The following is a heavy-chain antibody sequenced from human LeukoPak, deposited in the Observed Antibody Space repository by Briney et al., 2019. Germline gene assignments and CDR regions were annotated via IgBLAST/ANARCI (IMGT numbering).Heavy chain of an antibody. J-gene: IGHJ5*02. D-gene: IGHD2-2*01. CDR1: GDSVSSNSAA. CDR2: TYYRSNWYN. CDR3: ARSLPATVGNWFDP. V-gene: IGHV6-1*01. Sequence: QTLSLTCAISGDSVSSNSAAWNWIRQSPSRGLEWLGRTYYRSNWYNNYTVSVKSRITINADTFKNHFSLQLNSVTPEDTAVYYCARSLPATVGNWFDPWGQGTLVIVSS.